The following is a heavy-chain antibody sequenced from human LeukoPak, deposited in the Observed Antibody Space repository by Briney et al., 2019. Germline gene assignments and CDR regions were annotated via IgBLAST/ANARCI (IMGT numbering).Heavy chain of an antibody. CDR2: ISYDGSNK. CDR3: AKMGDSGYEFDY. V-gene: IGHV3-30*18. Sequence: PGGSLRLSCAASGFTFSSYGMHWVRQAPGKGLEWVAVISYDGSNKYYADSVKGRFTISRDNSKNTLYLQMNSLRAEDTAVYYCAKMGDSGYEFDYWGQGTLVTVSS. D-gene: IGHD5-12*01. J-gene: IGHJ4*02. CDR1: GFTFSSYG.